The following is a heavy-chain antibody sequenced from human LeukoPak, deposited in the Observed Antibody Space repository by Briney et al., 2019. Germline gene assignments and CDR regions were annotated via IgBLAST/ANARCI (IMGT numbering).Heavy chain of an antibody. CDR3: ARGVFGESLES. CDR2: MNPNVGGA. V-gene: IGHV1-2*02. Sequence: ASVKVSCKASGGTFSSYAISWVRQAPGQGLEWMGWMNPNVGGANFPQKFQGRATVTSDPAISAAYMELRRLRSDDTAVYYCARGVFGESLESWGQGTLVTVSS. CDR1: GGTFSSYA. D-gene: IGHD3-10*02. J-gene: IGHJ4*02.